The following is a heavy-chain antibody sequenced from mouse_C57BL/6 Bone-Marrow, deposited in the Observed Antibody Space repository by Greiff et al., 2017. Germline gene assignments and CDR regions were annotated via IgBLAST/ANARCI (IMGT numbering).Heavy chain of an antibody. CDR2: IYPTSGCT. J-gene: IGHJ2*01. D-gene: IGHD4-1*01. CDR1: GYTFTSYW. Sequence: VQLQQSGAELVKPGASVKMSCKASGYTFTSYWITWVKQRPGQGLEWIGDIYPTSGCTNYNEKFKSKVKLTVDTSTNTAYMQLSSLTSEDSAVFYCARSGPLGRSFDYWGQGTTLTVSS. V-gene: IGHV1-55*01. CDR3: ARSGPLGRSFDY.